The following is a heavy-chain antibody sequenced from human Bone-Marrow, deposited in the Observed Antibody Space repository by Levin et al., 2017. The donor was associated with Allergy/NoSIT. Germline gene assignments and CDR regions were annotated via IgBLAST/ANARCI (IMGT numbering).Heavy chain of an antibody. D-gene: IGHD5-24*01. CDR1: GGSISTGGFY. Sequence: KSSETLSLTCTVSGGSISTGGFYWSWIRQHPGKGLEWIGNIYYSGSTSYSPSLKSRATMAVDTSKNQFSLNLSSVTAADTAVYYCAREGGDGYQYVDWGQGTLVTVSS. CDR3: AREGGDGYQYVD. J-gene: IGHJ4*02. V-gene: IGHV4-31*03. CDR2: IYYSGST.